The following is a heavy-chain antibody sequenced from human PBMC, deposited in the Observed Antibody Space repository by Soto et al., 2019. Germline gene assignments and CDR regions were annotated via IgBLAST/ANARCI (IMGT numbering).Heavy chain of an antibody. D-gene: IGHD3-22*01. J-gene: IGHJ1*01. V-gene: IGHV4-30-4*01. CDR2: IHSSGSI. CDR3: ARDLDGLHDDTSGPFPRPG. CDR1: GGSISSDDYY. Sequence: SETLSLTCTVSGGSISSDDYYWSWIRQAPGRGLEWIGYIHSSGSIYYNPSLKSRATMSIDTAGNQFSLKVSSVTVADTAVYYCARDLDGLHDDTSGPFPRPGWGQGTLVTGS.